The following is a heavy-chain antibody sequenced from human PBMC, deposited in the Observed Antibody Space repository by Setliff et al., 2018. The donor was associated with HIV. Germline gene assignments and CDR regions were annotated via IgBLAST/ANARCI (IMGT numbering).Heavy chain of an antibody. CDR2: INPSGGST. CDR3: ARDHQTMLWLDY. V-gene: IGHV1-46*01. Sequence: GASVKVSCKPSGYTFTTYGLSWVRQAPGQGLEWMGIINPSGGSTSHAQKFQGRVTMTRDTSTSTFYMELSSLRSEDTAVYYCARDHQTMLWLDYWGQGTLVTVSS. J-gene: IGHJ4*02. D-gene: IGHD2-21*01. CDR1: GYTFTTYG.